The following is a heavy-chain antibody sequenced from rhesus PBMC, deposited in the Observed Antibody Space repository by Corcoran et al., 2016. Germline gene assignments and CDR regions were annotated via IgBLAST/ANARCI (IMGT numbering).Heavy chain of an antibody. V-gene: IGHV4-165*01. CDR3: ARLGVTRMIPGDYYHY. D-gene: IGHD3-9*01. CDR1: GGSISGYW. Sequence: QVQLQESGPGLVKPSETLSLTCAVSGGSISGYWWGWIRQPPGQGLEWIGIIGGRRGSTYHSPALKMRVPMSTDTSKNQFTLKLTSVTAADTAVYYGARLGVTRMIPGDYYHYWGQGVLVTVSS. CDR2: IGGRRGST. J-gene: IGHJ4*01.